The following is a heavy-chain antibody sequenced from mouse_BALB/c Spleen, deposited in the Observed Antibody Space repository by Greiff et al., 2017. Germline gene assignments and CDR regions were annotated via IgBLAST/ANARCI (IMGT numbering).Heavy chain of an antibody. V-gene: IGHV1-14*01. D-gene: IGHD2-1*01. Sequence: EVQLQQSGPELVKPGASVKMSCKASGYTFTSYVMHWVKQKPGQGLEWIGYINPYNDGTKYNEKFKGKATLTSDKSSSTAYMELSSLTSEDSAVYYCARWRIYDGNSRANYYAMDYWGQGTSVTVSS. CDR3: ARWRIYDGNSRANYYAMDY. CDR2: INPYNDGT. CDR1: GYTFTSYV. J-gene: IGHJ4*01.